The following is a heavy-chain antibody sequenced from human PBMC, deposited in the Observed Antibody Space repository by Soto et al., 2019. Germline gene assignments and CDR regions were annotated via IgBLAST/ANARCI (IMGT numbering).Heavy chain of an antibody. J-gene: IGHJ4*02. CDR3: TRGPRVSSTGTGAH. Sequence: GGSLRLSCEVSGFTFSAYWMHWVRQVPGKGLIWVSRISDDGSTTTYADSVKGRFTISRDNAKNTLYLQMNSLRADDAGLYYCTRGPRVSSTGTGAHWGQGTLVTVSS. V-gene: IGHV3-74*01. D-gene: IGHD1-1*01. CDR1: GFTFSAYW. CDR2: ISDDGSTT.